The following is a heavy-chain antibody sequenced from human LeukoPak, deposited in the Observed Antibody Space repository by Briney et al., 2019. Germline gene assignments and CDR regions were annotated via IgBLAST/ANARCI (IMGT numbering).Heavy chain of an antibody. J-gene: IGHJ5*02. CDR3: ARQNLGVVAATLRWFDP. Sequence: SETLSLTCAVSGGSFSGYYWSWIRQPPGKGLEWIGEINHSGTTNYNPSLKSRVTISVDTSKNQFSLKLSSVTAADTAVYYCARQNLGVVAATLRWFDPWGQGTLVTVSS. D-gene: IGHD2-15*01. V-gene: IGHV4-34*01. CDR2: INHSGTT. CDR1: GGSFSGYY.